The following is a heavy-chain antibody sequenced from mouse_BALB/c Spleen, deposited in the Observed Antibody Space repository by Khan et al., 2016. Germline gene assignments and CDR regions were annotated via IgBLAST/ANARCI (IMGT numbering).Heavy chain of an antibody. Sequence: EVELVESGGGLVQPGGSRKLSCAASGFTFSSFGMHWVRQAPEKGLEWVAYISSGSSTIYYADTVKGRFTISRDNPKNTLFLQLTILRSEDSAMYYSERKVDRNSYAMDYWGQGTSVTVSS. CDR1: GFTFSSFG. D-gene: IGHD1-1*02. CDR3: ERKVDRNSYAMDY. CDR2: ISSGSSTI. V-gene: IGHV5-17*02. J-gene: IGHJ4*01.